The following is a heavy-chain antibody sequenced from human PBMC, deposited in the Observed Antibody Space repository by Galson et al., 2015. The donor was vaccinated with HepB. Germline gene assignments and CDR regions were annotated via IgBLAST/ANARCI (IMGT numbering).Heavy chain of an antibody. D-gene: IGHD5-12*01. CDR2: INAGNGNT. CDR1: GYTFTSYA. V-gene: IGHV1-3*01. J-gene: IGHJ6*02. Sequence: SVKVSCKASGYTFTSYAMHWVRQAPGQRLEWMGWINAGNGNTKYSQKFQGRVTITRDTSASTAYMELSSLRSEDTAVYYCARGPSVVLVATDYGMDVWGQGTTVTVSS. CDR3: ARGPSVVLVATDYGMDV.